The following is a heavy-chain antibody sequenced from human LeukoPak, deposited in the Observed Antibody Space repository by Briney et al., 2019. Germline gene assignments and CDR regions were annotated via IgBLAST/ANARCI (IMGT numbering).Heavy chain of an antibody. J-gene: IGHJ4*02. CDR3: ARVKGVAGPGSWGDY. CDR1: GFIFSDDY. CDR2: ISSSSSYT. D-gene: IGHD6-19*01. V-gene: IGHV3-11*06. Sequence: GGSLRLSCAASGFIFSDDYMSWIRQAPGKRLEWVSYISSSSSYTNYADSVKGRFTISRDNAKNSLYLQMNSLRAEDTAMYYCARVKGVAGPGSWGDYWGQGTLVTVSS.